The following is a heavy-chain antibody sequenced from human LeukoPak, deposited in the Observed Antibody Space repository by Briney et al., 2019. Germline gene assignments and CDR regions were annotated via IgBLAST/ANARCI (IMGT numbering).Heavy chain of an antibody. Sequence: ASVKVSCKASGYTFTSYGISWVRQAPGQGLEWMGRISAYNGNTNYAQKLQGRVTMTTDTSTSTAYMELRSLRSDDTAVYYCARVRSGSHRGLFDYWGQGTLVTVSS. D-gene: IGHD1-26*01. CDR1: GYTFTSYG. V-gene: IGHV1-18*01. J-gene: IGHJ4*02. CDR2: ISAYNGNT. CDR3: ARVRSGSHRGLFDY.